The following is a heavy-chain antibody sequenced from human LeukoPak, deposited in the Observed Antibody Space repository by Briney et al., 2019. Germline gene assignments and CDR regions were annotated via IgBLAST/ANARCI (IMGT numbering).Heavy chain of an antibody. D-gene: IGHD4-23*01. Sequence: ASVKVSCKASGGTFRSNAISWVRQAPAQGLQWMGGITPIFGTANYAQKFQGRVTITAVESMSTAYMELSSLRSEDTAVYYCARGWLAETTVVTPYNYWSQGTLVTVSS. CDR2: ITPIFGTA. CDR1: GGTFRSNA. V-gene: IGHV1-69*13. CDR3: ARGWLAETTVVTPYNY. J-gene: IGHJ4*02.